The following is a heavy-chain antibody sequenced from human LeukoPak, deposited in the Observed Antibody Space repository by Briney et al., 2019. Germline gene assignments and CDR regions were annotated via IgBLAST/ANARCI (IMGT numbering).Heavy chain of an antibody. Sequence: PSETLSLTCRVSGASINSGSNYWGWIRQPPGKTLEWIGSIYSSGSTYYNPSLKSRVIIMIDTPKNHFSLTLSSVTAADTAVYYCARSDGYGLVSIWGQGTMVTVSS. CDR3: ARSDGYGLVSI. J-gene: IGHJ3*02. V-gene: IGHV4-39*07. CDR2: IYSSGST. D-gene: IGHD3-10*01. CDR1: GASINSGSNY.